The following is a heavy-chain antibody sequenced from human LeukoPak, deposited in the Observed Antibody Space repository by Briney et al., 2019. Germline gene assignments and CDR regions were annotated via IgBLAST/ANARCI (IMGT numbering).Heavy chain of an antibody. CDR1: GGSISSGGYY. Sequence: PSETLSLTCTVSGGSISSGGYYWSWIRQHPGKGLEWIGYVYYSGSTFYSPSLKRRVTISVDTSKNQFSLKLSSVTAADTAVYYCARDVGSPYYSDYWGQGTLVTVSS. D-gene: IGHD6-19*01. CDR2: VYYSGST. V-gene: IGHV4-31*03. CDR3: ARDVGSPYYSDY. J-gene: IGHJ4*02.